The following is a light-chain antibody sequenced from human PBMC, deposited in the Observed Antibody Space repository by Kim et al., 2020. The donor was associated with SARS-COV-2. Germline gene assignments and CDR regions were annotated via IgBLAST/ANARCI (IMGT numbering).Light chain of an antibody. V-gene: IGLV3-21*04. CDR2: YDS. Sequence: APGKTAGITCGGNNIGSKRVLWYQRKPGQAPVLVIYYDSDRPSGIPERFSGSNPGNTATLTISRVEAGDEADYYCQVWDSSSDHRVFGGGTQLTVL. CDR3: QVWDSSSDHRV. CDR1: NIGSKR. J-gene: IGLJ3*02.